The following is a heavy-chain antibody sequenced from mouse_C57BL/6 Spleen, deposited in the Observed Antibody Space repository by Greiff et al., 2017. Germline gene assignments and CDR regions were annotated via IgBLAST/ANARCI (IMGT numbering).Heavy chain of an antibody. V-gene: IGHV5-16*01. J-gene: IGHJ4*01. CDR3: ARGSSLEYAMDY. CDR2: INYDGSST. CDR1: GFTFSDYY. Sequence: EVQVVESEGGLVQPGSSMKLSCTASGFTFSDYYMAWVRQVPEKGLEWVANINYDGSSTYYLDSLKSRFIISRDNAKNILYLQMSSLKSEDTATYYCARGSSLEYAMDYWGQGTSVTVSS. D-gene: IGHD6-5*01.